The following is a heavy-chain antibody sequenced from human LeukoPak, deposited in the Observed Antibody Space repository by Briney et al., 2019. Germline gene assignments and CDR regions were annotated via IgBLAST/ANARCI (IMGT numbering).Heavy chain of an antibody. CDR3: AKEEISSSIPLITAFDI. J-gene: IGHJ3*02. CDR1: GFTFSSYA. Sequence: GVSLRLSCAASGFTFSSYAMGWVRQAPGKGLEWVSAISGSGGSTYYADSVKGRFTISRDNSKNTLYLQMNSLRAEDTAVYYCAKEEISSSIPLITAFDIWGQGTMVTVSS. D-gene: IGHD6-13*01. V-gene: IGHV3-23*01. CDR2: ISGSGGST.